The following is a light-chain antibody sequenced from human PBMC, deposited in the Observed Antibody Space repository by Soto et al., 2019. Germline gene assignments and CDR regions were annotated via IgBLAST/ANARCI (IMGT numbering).Light chain of an antibody. V-gene: IGKV1-5*03. CDR2: KAS. CDR1: QSISSW. Sequence: DIQMTQSPSTLSASVGDGVSITCRASQSISSWLAWYQQKPGNAPKVLIYKASSLESGVPSRFSGSGSGTEFTLTISSLQPDDLATYYCQQYNSYPYTFGQGTKLEIK. CDR3: QQYNSYPYT. J-gene: IGKJ2*01.